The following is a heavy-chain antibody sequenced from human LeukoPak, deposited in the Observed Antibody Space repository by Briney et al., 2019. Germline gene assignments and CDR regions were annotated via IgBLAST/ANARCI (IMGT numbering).Heavy chain of an antibody. CDR1: GGTFGSYA. CDR2: IIPIFATA. V-gene: IGHV1-69*05. D-gene: IGHD3-22*01. Sequence: GASVKVSCKASGGTFGSYAISWVRQAPGQGLEWMGGIIPIFATANYAQKFQGRVTITTDESTSTAYTELSSLRSEDTAVYYCAIRGYYNSSGYYAPWSQGTLVTVSS. CDR3: AIRGYYNSSGYYAP. J-gene: IGHJ5*02.